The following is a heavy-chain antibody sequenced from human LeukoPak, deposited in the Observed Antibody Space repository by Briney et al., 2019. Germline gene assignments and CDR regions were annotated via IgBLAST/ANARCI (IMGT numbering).Heavy chain of an antibody. CDR2: IKQDGSEK. Sequence: GGSLRLSCAASGFTFSSYAMHWVRQAPGKGLEWVANIKQDGSEKYYVDSVKGRFTISRDNAKNSLYLQMNSLRAEDTAVYYCARDLVRIQLWVPRGYGMDVWGQGTTVTVSS. D-gene: IGHD5-18*01. CDR1: GFTFSSYA. V-gene: IGHV3-7*01. J-gene: IGHJ6*02. CDR3: ARDLVRIQLWVPRGYGMDV.